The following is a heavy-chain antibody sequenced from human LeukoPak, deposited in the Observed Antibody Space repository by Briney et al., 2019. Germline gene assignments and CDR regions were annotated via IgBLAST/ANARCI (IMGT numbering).Heavy chain of an antibody. CDR1: GFTFSSYA. CDR3: AKDNRRHYTSGPNPDSLH. D-gene: IGHD6-19*01. J-gene: IGHJ4*02. Sequence: GGSLRLSCAASGFTFSSYAMHWVRQPPGKGLEWVSGISWNSGSIDYADSVKGRFTISRDNAKNSLYLQMNSLRVEDTAFCYCAKDNRRHYTSGPNPDSLHWGQGALVTVSS. V-gene: IGHV3-9*01. CDR2: ISWNSGSI.